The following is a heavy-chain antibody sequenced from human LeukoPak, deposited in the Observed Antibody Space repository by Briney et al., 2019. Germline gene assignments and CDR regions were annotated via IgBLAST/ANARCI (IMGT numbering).Heavy chain of an antibody. CDR2: IYPGDSDT. V-gene: IGHV5-51*01. D-gene: IGHD3-10*01. CDR1: GYSFTSYW. CDR3: ARSPTYYYGSGSYYNGVYWFDP. J-gene: IGHJ5*02. Sequence: GESLKISCKGSGYSFTSYWIGWVRQMPGKGLEWMGIIYPGDSDTRYSPSFQGQVTISADKSISTAYLQWSSLKASDTAMYHCARSPTYYYGSGSYYNGVYWFDPWGQGTLVTVSS.